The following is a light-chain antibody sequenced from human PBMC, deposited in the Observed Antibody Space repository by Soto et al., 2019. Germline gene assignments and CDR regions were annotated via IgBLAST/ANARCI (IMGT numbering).Light chain of an antibody. CDR2: DVS. CDR3: CSYAGSYSYV. V-gene: IGLV2-11*01. CDR1: SSDVGGYNY. Sequence: QSVLTQPHSVSGSPGQSVAISCTGTSSDVGGYNYVSWYQQHPGKAPKLMIYDVSKRPSGVPDRFSGSKSGNTASLTISGLQAEDEADYDCCSYAGSYSYVLGTGTKVTVL. J-gene: IGLJ1*01.